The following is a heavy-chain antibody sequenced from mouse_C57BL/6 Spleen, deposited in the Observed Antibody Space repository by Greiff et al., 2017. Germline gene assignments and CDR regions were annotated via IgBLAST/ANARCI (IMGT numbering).Heavy chain of an antibody. Sequence: EVKLVEPGGGLVKPGGSLKLSCAASGFTFSDYGMHWVRQAPEKGLEWVAYISSGSSSIYYAHTVKGRFTISRDKAKNTLFLQMTSRRTGDTAMYYCAGPGYWGQGTLVTVSA. CDR3: AGPGY. CDR1: GFTFSDYG. CDR2: ISSGSSSI. J-gene: IGHJ3*01. V-gene: IGHV5-17*01.